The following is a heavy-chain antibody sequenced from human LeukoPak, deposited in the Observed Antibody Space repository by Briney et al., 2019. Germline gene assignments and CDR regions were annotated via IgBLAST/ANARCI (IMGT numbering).Heavy chain of an antibody. CDR1: GYTFTDYY. D-gene: IGHD4-11*01. CDR3: AKESNGLLSKELDH. J-gene: IGHJ4*01. CDR2: INPRDGGT. V-gene: IGHV1-2*02. Sequence: GASVKVSCKGSGYTFTDYYLHWVRQAPGQGLEWVGYINPRDGGTSSPPNFRGRVTMTTDASSSTVYMELSRLTSDDTAIYYFAKESNGLLSKELDHLGQGTLVT.